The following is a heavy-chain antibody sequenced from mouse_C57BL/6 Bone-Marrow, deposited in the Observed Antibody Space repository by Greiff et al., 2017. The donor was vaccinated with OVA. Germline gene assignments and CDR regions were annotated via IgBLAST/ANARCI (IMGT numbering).Heavy chain of an antibody. CDR3: ARNWGGFAY. CDR1: GYSFTGYY. V-gene: IGHV1-42*01. D-gene: IGHD4-1*01. J-gene: IGHJ3*01. CDR2: INPSTGGT. Sequence: VHVKQSGPELVKPGASVKISCKASGYSFTGYYMNWVKQSPEKSLEWIGEINPSTGGTTYNQKFKAKATLTVDKSSSTAYMQLKSLTSEDSAVYYCARNWGGFAYWGQGTLVTVSA.